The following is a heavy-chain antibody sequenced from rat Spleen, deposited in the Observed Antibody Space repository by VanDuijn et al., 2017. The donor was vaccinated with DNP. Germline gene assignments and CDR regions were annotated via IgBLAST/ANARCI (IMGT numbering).Heavy chain of an antibody. CDR3: ASDILRVLH. Sequence: EVKLVESGGGLVQPGRSLKLSCAASGFNFNDYWMAWVRQAPGKGLEWIGEINKDSSTINYSPSLKDKFTISRDNAQNTLYLHMNKLESEETAIYYCASDILRVLHWGQGVMVTVSS. D-gene: IGHD1-9*01. CDR1: GFNFNDYW. J-gene: IGHJ2*01. V-gene: IGHV4-2*01. CDR2: INKDSSTI.